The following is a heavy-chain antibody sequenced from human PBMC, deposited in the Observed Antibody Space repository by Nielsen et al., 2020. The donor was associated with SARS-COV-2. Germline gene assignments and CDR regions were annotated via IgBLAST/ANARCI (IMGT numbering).Heavy chain of an antibody. Sequence: ASVKVSCKASGYSFNIFYLHWVRQAPGQGLEWMGIINPSGGGTSFAQKFQGRVTMTRDTSTNTVYMELSSLRSDDTAVYYCATESFGELLSWFDPWGQGTLVTVSS. CDR3: ATESFGELLSWFDP. V-gene: IGHV1-46*02. J-gene: IGHJ5*02. CDR1: GYSFNIFY. CDR2: INPSGGGT. D-gene: IGHD3-10*01.